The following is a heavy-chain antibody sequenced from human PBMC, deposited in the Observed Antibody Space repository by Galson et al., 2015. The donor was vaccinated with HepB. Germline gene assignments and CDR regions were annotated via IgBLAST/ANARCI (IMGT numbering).Heavy chain of an antibody. CDR1: GFTFSRYA. CDR2: VSGSGGAT. CDR3: ARGRRSTMIVVSVEY. J-gene: IGHJ4*02. Sequence: SLRLSCAASGFTFSRYAMGWVRQAPGKGLEWVSSVSGSGGATYYSDSVKGRFTISRDDSQNTLYLQMSSLRAEDTAVYFCARGRRSTMIVVSVEYWGQGALVAVSS. V-gene: IGHV3-23*01. D-gene: IGHD3-22*01.